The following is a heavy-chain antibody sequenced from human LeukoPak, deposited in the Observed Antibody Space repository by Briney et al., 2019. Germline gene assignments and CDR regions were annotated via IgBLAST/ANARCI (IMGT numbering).Heavy chain of an antibody. V-gene: IGHV3-7*01. J-gene: IGHJ4*02. CDR1: GFTSSRHW. D-gene: IGHD6-25*01. CDR2: IKEDASEE. CDR3: AIAAGWELGY. Sequence: GGSLRLSCAVSGFTSSRHWMSWVRQTPEKGLEWVANIKEDASEEKYVDSVKGRFTISRDNAKNSLYLQMNSLRAEDTAVYYCAIAAGWELGYWGQGTLVTVSS.